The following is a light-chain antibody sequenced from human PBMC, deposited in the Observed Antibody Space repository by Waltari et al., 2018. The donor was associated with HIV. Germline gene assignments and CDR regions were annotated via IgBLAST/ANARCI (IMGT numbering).Light chain of an antibody. CDR2: EVS. Sequence: QSALTQPASVSGSPGQSITISCTGTSRDVGGYNYVSWSQQHPGKAPKLMIYEVSNRSSGVSNRFSGSKSGNTASLTISGLQAEDEADYYCSSYTSSSTRVFGGGTKLTVL. V-gene: IGLV2-14*01. CDR1: SRDVGGYNY. J-gene: IGLJ3*02. CDR3: SSYTSSSTRV.